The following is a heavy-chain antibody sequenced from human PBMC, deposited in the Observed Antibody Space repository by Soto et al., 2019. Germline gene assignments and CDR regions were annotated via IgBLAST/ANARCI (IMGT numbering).Heavy chain of an antibody. J-gene: IGHJ5*01. CDR2: INRDANDI. D-gene: IGHD3-10*02. V-gene: IGHV3-74*01. CDR3: ARDVLHKWFDS. CDR1: RGAFGDYW. Sequence: EVQLVESGGGLVQPGGSLRLSCEASRGAFGDYWMHWVRQAPGKGLVWVSRINRDANDIIYADSVKGRFTASRDNAKNMVFLQMNSLRVEDTAVYYCARDVLHKWFDSWGQGTLVTVSS.